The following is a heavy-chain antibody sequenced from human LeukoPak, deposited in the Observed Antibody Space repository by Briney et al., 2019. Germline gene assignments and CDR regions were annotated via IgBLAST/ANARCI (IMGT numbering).Heavy chain of an antibody. CDR3: ASRTMVRGVIIDY. Sequence: PGGSLRLSCAASGFTFSSYEMNWVRQAPGKGLEWVSYISSSGSTMYYADSVKGRFTISRDNAKNSLYLQMNSLRAEDTAVYYCASRTMVRGVIIDYWGQGTLVTVSS. V-gene: IGHV3-48*03. CDR1: GFTFSSYE. J-gene: IGHJ4*02. D-gene: IGHD3-10*01. CDR2: ISSSGSTM.